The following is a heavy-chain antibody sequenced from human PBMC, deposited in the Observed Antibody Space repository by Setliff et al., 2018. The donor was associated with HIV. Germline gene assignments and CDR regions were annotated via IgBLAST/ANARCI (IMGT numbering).Heavy chain of an antibody. V-gene: IGHV4-59*01. CDR1: GASISSDS. CDR3: AKGGASSHWLGP. Sequence: PSETLSLTCTVSGASISSDSWSWIRQSPGKGLEWIGFILNREITNYNPSLQSRVSISMDTSKNQFSLKLHSGTAADTAIYHCAKGGASSHWLGPWGQGTLVTVSS. D-gene: IGHD3-16*01. CDR2: ILNREIT. J-gene: IGHJ5*02.